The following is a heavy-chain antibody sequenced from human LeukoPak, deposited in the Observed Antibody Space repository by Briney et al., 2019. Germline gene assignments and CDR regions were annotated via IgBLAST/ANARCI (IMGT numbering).Heavy chain of an antibody. D-gene: IGHD1-26*01. J-gene: IGHJ4*02. Sequence: SETLSLTCAVSGFSISSGYYWGWVRQPPGKGLEWIGNIYHDGSTHYNPSLKSRVTISLDTSKNQFSLRLSSVTAADTAVYYCATEGGGYRNFDFWGQGTLVTVSS. CDR1: GFSISSGYY. V-gene: IGHV4-38-2*01. CDR3: ATEGGGYRNFDF. CDR2: IYHDGST.